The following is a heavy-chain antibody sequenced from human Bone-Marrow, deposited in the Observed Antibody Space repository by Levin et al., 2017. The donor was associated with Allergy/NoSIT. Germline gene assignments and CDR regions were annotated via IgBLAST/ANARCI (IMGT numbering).Heavy chain of an antibody. CDR2: IYSGGNT. V-gene: IGHV3-53*01. J-gene: IGHJ4*02. CDR1: GFTVSSRY. CDR3: ARDWDY. Sequence: PGGSLRLSCAASGFTVSSRYMSWVRQAPGKGLEWVSVIYSGGNTYYADSIKGRFTTSRDNSRNTLYLQMNSLRAEDTAVYYCARDWDYWGQGTLVTVSS.